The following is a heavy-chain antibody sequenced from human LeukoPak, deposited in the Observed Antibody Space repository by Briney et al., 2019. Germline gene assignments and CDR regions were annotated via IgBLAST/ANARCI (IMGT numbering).Heavy chain of an antibody. CDR3: GRDNYDNSIHHPFDH. J-gene: IGHJ4*02. CDR1: GYTFTSYG. CDR2: ISAYNGNT. V-gene: IGHV1-18*01. Sequence: ASVKVSCKTSGYTFTSYGISWVRQAPGQGLEWMGWISAYNGNTNYAQKVQGRVTMTTDTSTNTAYMELRSLRSDDTAVYYCGRDNYDNSIHHPFDHWGQGTLVTVSS. D-gene: IGHD3-22*01.